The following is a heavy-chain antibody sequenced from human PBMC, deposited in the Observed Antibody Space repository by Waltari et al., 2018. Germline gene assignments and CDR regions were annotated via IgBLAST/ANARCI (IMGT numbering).Heavy chain of an antibody. CDR1: GGSFRGYS. Sequence: QVQLLQWGAGLLKPSETLSLTCAVYGGSFRGYSWRWLRQLPGTGLEWLGEINHNASPDYNPSLKSRATISIETSKNQFSLKLDSVTAADTGVYYCARGWLQVAPPYYYYMDVWDRGTAVTVSS. CDR3: ARGWLQVAPPYYYYMDV. J-gene: IGHJ6*03. CDR2: INHNASP. D-gene: IGHD6-19*01. V-gene: IGHV4-34*01.